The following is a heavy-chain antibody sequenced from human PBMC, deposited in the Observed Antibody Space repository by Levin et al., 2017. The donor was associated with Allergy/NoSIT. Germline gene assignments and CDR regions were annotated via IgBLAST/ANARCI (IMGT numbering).Heavy chain of an antibody. CDR1: GYTLTELS. V-gene: IGHV1-24*01. J-gene: IGHJ4*02. CDR3: ATDLRGSGGFDY. D-gene: IGHD3-10*01. Sequence: ASVKVSCKVSGYTLTELSMHWVRQAPGKGLEWMGGFDPEDGETIYAQKFQGRVTMTEDTSTDTAYMELSSLRSEDTAVYYCATDLRGSGGFDYWGQGTLVTVSS. CDR2: FDPEDGET.